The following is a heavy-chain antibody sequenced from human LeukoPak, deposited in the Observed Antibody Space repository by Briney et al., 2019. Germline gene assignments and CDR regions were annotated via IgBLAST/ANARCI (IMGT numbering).Heavy chain of an antibody. CDR1: GGSISSGGYY. CDR2: IYYSGST. CDR3: ARLRDLPFFEFDY. Sequence: SETLSLTCTVSGGSISSGGYYWSWIRQHPGKGLEWIGYIYYSGSTYYNPSLKSRVTISVDTSKNQFSLKLSSVTAADTAVYCCARLRDLPFFEFDYWGQGTLVTVSS. V-gene: IGHV4-31*03. D-gene: IGHD2-21*01. J-gene: IGHJ4*02.